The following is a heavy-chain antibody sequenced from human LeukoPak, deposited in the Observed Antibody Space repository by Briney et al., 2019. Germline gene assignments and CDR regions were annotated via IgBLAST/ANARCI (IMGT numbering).Heavy chain of an antibody. Sequence: PGGSLRLPCAASGFTFSSNSMNWIRQAPGKGLEWVSYISRSSSTIYYADSVKGRFTISRDNAKNSLYLQMNNLRAEDTAVYYCARYYYDSSGNPYWYFDLWGRGTLVTVSS. J-gene: IGHJ2*01. V-gene: IGHV3-48*04. CDR2: ISRSSSTI. D-gene: IGHD3-22*01. CDR1: GFTFSSNS. CDR3: ARYYYDSSGNPYWYFDL.